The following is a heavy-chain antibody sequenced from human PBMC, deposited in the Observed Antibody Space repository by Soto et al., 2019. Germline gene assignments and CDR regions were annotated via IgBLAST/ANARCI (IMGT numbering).Heavy chain of an antibody. CDR1: GGSISSSSYY. D-gene: IGHD5-18*01. V-gene: IGHV4-39*01. CDR2: IYYSGST. CDR3: ACIFSGGYGYGFYYYGMDV. J-gene: IGHJ6*02. Sequence: SETLSLTCTVSGGSISSSSYYWGWIRQPPGKGLERIGSIYYSGSTYYNPSLKSRVTISVDTSKNQFSLKLSSVTAADTAVYYCACIFSGGYGYGFYYYGMDVWGQGTTVTVSS.